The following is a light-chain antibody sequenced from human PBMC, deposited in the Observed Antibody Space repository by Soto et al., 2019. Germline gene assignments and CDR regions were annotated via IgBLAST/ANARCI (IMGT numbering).Light chain of an antibody. CDR3: QQYNNWPPMYT. Sequence: EIVLTQSPGTLSLSPGERATLSCRASQSVSSSYLAWYQQKPGQAPRLLIYGASSRATGIPDRFSGSGSGTDFTLTISRPEPEDFAVYYCQQYNNWPPMYTFGQGTRLEIK. CDR2: GAS. CDR1: QSVSSSY. V-gene: IGKV3-20*01. J-gene: IGKJ5*01.